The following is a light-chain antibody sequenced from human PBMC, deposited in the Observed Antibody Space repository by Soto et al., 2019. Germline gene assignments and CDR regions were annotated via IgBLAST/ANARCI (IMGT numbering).Light chain of an antibody. Sequence: EIVLTQSPGTLSLSPGERATLSCRASQSVSSNFLAWYQQKPGQAPRLLIYGASSRATGIPDRFSGSGSGTDFTLTISGLEPEDFAVYYCQQFGGSPYTFGRGTKLEIK. CDR2: GAS. V-gene: IGKV3-20*01. CDR3: QQFGGSPYT. J-gene: IGKJ2*01. CDR1: QSVSSNF.